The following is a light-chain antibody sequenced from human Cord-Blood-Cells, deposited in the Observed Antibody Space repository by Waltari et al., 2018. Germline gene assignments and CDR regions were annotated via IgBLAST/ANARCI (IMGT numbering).Light chain of an antibody. CDR1: SSDVGSYNL. J-gene: IGLJ3*02. CDR3: CSYAGSSTFVNWV. V-gene: IGLV2-23*03. Sequence: QSALTQPASVSGSPGQSITISCTGTSSDVGSYNLVSWYQPHPGKAPKLMIYEGSKRPSGVSNRFSGSKSGNTASLTISGLQAEDEADYYCCSYAGSSTFVNWVFGGGTKLTVL. CDR2: EGS.